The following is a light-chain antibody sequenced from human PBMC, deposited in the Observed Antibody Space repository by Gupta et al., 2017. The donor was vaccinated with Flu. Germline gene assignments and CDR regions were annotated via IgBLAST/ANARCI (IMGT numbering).Light chain of an antibody. J-gene: IGKJ1*01. CDR3: RQEYHSPWT. V-gene: IGKV1-5*03. CDR1: QIINNW. Sequence: PSTLSASVGERVTITCRASQIINNWLASYQQKPGKTPKLLLYQTSNLLNEVPSTFSGGGSGTEFTLTIISLLSADFATSYCRQEYHSPWTFGQGTKV. CDR2: QTS.